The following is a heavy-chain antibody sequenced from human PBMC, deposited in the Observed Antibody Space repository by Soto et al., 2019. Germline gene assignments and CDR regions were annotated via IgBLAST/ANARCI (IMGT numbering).Heavy chain of an antibody. CDR1: GFTFSNYG. V-gene: IGHV3-30*18. CDR2: TSYDGSTK. D-gene: IGHD3-10*01. Sequence: QVQLVESGGGVVQPGRSLRLSCAASGFTFSNYGMHWVRQAPGKGLEWVAVTSYDGSTKYYADSVKGRFTSSKDNSKNTVYLQMNRLRGEDTAVYYCAKWRLSGHGMDAWGNGNTVTVSS. J-gene: IGHJ6*04. CDR3: AKWRLSGHGMDA.